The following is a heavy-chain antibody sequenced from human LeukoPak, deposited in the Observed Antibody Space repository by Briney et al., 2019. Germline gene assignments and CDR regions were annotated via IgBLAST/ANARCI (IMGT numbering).Heavy chain of an antibody. CDR2: ISWNSGSI. Sequence: GGSLRLSCAASGFTFDDYAMHWVRQAPGKGLEWVSGISWNSGSIGYADSVKGRFTISRDNAKNSLYLQMNSLRAEDTAVYYCAKGIQLWSHYYYYYYMDVWGKGTTVTVSS. V-gene: IGHV3-9*01. J-gene: IGHJ6*03. CDR3: AKGIQLWSHYYYYYYMDV. D-gene: IGHD5-18*01. CDR1: GFTFDDYA.